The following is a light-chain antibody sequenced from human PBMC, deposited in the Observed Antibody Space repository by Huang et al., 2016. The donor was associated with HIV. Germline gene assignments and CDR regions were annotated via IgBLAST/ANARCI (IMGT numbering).Light chain of an antibody. J-gene: IGKJ4*01. CDR1: QNVRSS. CDR3: QQYDNWPPGLT. V-gene: IGKV3D-15*01. Sequence: EIVMTQSPATLSVSPGGGATLSCRASQNVRSSLAWYQQNPGQAPRLLIYDTSKRASCVPARFSGSGSGTEFTLTISGLQSEDFAVYYCQQYDNWPPGLTFGGGTKVEI. CDR2: DTS.